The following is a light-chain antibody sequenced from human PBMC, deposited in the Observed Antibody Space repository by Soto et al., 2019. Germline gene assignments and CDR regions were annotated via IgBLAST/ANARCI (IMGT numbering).Light chain of an antibody. CDR1: SSDVGGYSS. Sequence: QSALTQPASVSGSPGQSITISCTGTSSDVGGYSSVSWYQQHPGTAPKLMIYEVSNRPSGVSNRFSGSNSGNTASLTISGLQPEDEADYYCTSYTSSAALVVFGTGTKVTVL. V-gene: IGLV2-14*01. J-gene: IGLJ1*01. CDR3: TSYTSSAALVV. CDR2: EVS.